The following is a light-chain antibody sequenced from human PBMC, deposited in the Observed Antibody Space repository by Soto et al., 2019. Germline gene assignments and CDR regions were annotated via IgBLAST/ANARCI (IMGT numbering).Light chain of an antibody. Sequence: QSALTQPPSASGSPGQSVTVSCTGTSSTVGDYNYVSWYQHHPSKAPKLVIYEVNKRPSGVPDRFSGSKSGNTASLTVSGLQPEDEADYYCSSYAGSNNLFGGGTKLTVL. CDR1: SSTVGDYNY. V-gene: IGLV2-8*01. CDR3: SSYAGSNNL. CDR2: EVN. J-gene: IGLJ2*01.